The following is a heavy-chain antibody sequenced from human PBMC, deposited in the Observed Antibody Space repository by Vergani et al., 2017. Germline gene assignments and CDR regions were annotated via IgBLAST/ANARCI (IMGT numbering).Heavy chain of an antibody. CDR3: ARVNPWVDSGWYGVDY. CDR2: IYSGGST. Sequence: EVQLVESGGGLVKPGGSLRLSCAASGFTFSSYSMNWVRQAPGKGLEWVSVIYSGGSTYYADSVKGRFTISRDNSKNTLYRQMNSLRAEDTAVYYCARVNPWVDSGWYGVDYWGQGTLVTVSS. CDR1: GFTFSSYS. V-gene: IGHV3-66*01. J-gene: IGHJ4*02. D-gene: IGHD6-19*01.